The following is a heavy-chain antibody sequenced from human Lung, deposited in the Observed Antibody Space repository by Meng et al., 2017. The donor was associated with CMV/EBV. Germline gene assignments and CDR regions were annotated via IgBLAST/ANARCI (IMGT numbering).Heavy chain of an antibody. D-gene: IGHD1-26*01. CDR3: ARVEVGITSGDY. Sequence: AQLVESGGEVKKPGASAKVSCKASGYTFTNYGITWVRQAPGQGLEWMGWINAYNGDTNYAQTLQGRVTMTTDTSTSTAYMELRRLRSDDTAVYYCARVEVGITSGDYWGQGTLVTVSS. CDR1: GYTFTNYG. V-gene: IGHV1-18*01. CDR2: INAYNGDT. J-gene: IGHJ4*02.